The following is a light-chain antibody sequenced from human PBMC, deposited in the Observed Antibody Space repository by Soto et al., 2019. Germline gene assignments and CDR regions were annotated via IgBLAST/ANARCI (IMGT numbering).Light chain of an antibody. CDR3: GTWDSSLSAWV. Sequence: QSALTQPPSVSATPGQTVTISCSGTAPSIGNHCVSWYQQLPGTAPKLLIYDNDKRPSEIPDRFSGSKSGTSATLGITGLQTGDEADYFCGTWDSSLSAWVFGTGTKVTVL. V-gene: IGLV1-51*01. CDR1: APSIGNHC. J-gene: IGLJ1*01. CDR2: DND.